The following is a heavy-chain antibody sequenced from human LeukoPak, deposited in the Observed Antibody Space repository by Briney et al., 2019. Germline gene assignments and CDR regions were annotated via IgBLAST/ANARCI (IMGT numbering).Heavy chain of an antibody. V-gene: IGHV3-48*01. Sequence: PGGSLRLSCAASGFTFSSYSMNWVRQAPGKGLEWVSYISGSSGSIYYADSVRGRFTISGDNAKNSLSLQMNSLRAEDTAVYYCARVDYGGFNFDYWGQGTLVTVST. CDR1: GFTFSSYS. CDR3: ARVDYGGFNFDY. D-gene: IGHD4-23*01. J-gene: IGHJ4*02. CDR2: ISGSSGSI.